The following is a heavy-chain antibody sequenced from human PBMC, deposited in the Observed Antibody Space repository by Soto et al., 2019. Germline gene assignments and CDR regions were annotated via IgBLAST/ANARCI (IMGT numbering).Heavy chain of an antibody. CDR3: ARQGGDSSSWYLDVYYYGMDV. CDR1: GGSISSSSYY. D-gene: IGHD6-13*01. CDR2: IYYSGST. J-gene: IGHJ6*02. V-gene: IGHV4-39*01. Sequence: PSETLSLTCTVSGGSISSSSYYWGWIRQPPGKGLEWIGSIYYSGSTYYNPSLKSRVTISVDTSKNQFSLKLSSVTAADTAVHYCARQGGDSSSWYLDVYYYGMDVWGQGTTVTVSS.